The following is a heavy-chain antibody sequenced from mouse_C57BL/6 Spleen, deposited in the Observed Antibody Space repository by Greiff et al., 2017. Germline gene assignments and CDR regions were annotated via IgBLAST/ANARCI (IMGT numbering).Heavy chain of an antibody. D-gene: IGHD6-1*01. V-gene: IGHV5-4*03. CDR3: ARVSAHYYAMDY. J-gene: IGHJ4*01. Sequence: EVKLMESGGGLVKPGGSLKLSCAASGFTFSSYAMSWVRQTPEKRLEWVATISDGGSYTYYPDNVKGRFTISRDNAKNNLYLQMSHLKSEDTAMYYCARVSAHYYAMDYWGQGTSVTVSS. CDR2: ISDGGSYT. CDR1: GFTFSSYA.